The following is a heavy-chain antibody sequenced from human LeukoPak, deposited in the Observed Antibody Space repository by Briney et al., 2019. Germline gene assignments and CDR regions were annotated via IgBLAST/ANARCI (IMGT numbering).Heavy chain of an antibody. CDR2: INPNSGGT. CDR3: EXXXXXXXXXXXXXXXDP. Sequence: XTXXGXXMHWVRQAPGQGVEXXGWINPNSGGTNYAQKFQGRVTMTRDTSISTAYMEMSRLRSEDTDVYYCEXXXXXXXXXXXXXXXDPWGQGXXVTVSS. V-gene: IGHV1-2*02. CDR1: XTXXGXX. J-gene: IGHJ5*02.